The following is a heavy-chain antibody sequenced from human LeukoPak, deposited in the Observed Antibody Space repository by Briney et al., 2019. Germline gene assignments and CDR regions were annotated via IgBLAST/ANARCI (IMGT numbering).Heavy chain of an antibody. Sequence: GGSLRLSCAASGFTLSTYAMSWVRQNPGKGVQWVAATSSSDAGTYHADSVRGRFTIFRDNSKNTPYLQMNSLRAEDTAVYYCARGHENIVATRDSIDYWGQGTLVTVSS. CDR1: GFTLSTYA. D-gene: IGHD5-12*01. J-gene: IGHJ4*02. CDR3: ARGHENIVATRDSIDY. V-gene: IGHV3-23*01. CDR2: TSSSDAGT.